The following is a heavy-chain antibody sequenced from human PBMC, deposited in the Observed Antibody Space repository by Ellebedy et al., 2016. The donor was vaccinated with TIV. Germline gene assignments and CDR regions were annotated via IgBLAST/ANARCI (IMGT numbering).Heavy chain of an antibody. V-gene: IGHV4-34*01. CDR3: AREGVAVASRCHHDY. CDR2: INHSGST. CDR1: DGFFSGYY. J-gene: IGHJ4*02. Sequence: SETLSLXXAVYDGFFSGYYWNWIRQPPGKGLEWIGEINHSGSTNYNPSLKSRVTISVDTSKSQFSLKVSSVTAADTAVYYCAREGVAVASRCHHDYWGQGTLVTVSS. D-gene: IGHD6-19*01.